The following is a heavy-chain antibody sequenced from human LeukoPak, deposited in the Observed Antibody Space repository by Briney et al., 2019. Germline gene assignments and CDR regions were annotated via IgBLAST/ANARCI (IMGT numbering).Heavy chain of an antibody. CDR2: ISNNGITT. Sequence: GGSLRLSCVGSGFTFSNFWMHWVRQAPGKGPVWVSRISNNGITTTDADSVRGRFTISRDNAKNTLYLQMNSLRAEDTAVYYCAGGGWFIVDYWGQGTLVTVSS. V-gene: IGHV3-74*03. CDR1: GFTFSNFW. CDR3: AGGGWFIVDY. J-gene: IGHJ4*02. D-gene: IGHD3-16*01.